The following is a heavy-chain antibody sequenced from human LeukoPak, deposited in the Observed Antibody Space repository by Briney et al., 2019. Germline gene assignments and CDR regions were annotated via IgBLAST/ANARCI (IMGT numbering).Heavy chain of an antibody. CDR1: GYTFTGYY. D-gene: IGHD3-16*02. J-gene: IGHJ4*02. CDR3: ARQYYDYVWGSYRYLTPFDY. V-gene: IGHV1-2*02. Sequence: GASVKVSCKASGYTFTGYYMHWVRQAPGQGLEWMGWINPNSGGTNYARKFQGRVTMTRDTSISTAYMELSRLRSDDTAVYYCARQYYDYVWGSYRYLTPFDYWGQGTLVTVSS. CDR2: INPNSGGT.